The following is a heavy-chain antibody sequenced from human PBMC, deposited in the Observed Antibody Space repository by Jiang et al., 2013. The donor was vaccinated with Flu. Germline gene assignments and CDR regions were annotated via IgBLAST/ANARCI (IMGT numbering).Heavy chain of an antibody. CDR1: GFRFSDYH. CDR2: ISSSGITI. CDR3: ARLDPAQGLGMDV. J-gene: IGHJ6*02. D-gene: IGHD5-18*01. V-gene: IGHV3-11*01. Sequence: LSCAASGFRFSDYHMRWVRQAPGRGWTGFHYISSSGITIYYTDSVKGRFTISRDNAKNSLYLQMNSLRAEDTAVYYCARLDPAQGLGMDVWGQGTTVTVSS.